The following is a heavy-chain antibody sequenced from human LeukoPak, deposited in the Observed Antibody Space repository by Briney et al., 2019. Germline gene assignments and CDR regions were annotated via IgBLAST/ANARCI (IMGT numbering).Heavy chain of an antibody. V-gene: IGHV1-18*04. Sequence: ASVKVSCKASGYTFTSYGISWVRQAPGQGLEWMGWISAYNGNTNYAQKLQGRVTMTTDTSTSTAYMELRSLRSDDTAVYYCARDQHCSGGSCYYGYYNYYGMDVWGKGTTVTVSS. J-gene: IGHJ6*04. CDR1: GYTFTSYG. CDR3: ARDQHCSGGSCYYGYYNYYGMDV. D-gene: IGHD2-15*01. CDR2: ISAYNGNT.